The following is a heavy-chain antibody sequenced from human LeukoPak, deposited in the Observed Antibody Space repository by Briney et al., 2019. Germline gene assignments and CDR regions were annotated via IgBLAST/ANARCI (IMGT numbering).Heavy chain of an antibody. V-gene: IGHV1-69*05. CDR3: ARGMGQWLVESWFDP. Sequence: ASVKVSCKASGGTFSSYAISWVRQAPGQGLEWMGGIIPIFGTANYAQKFQGRVTITTDESTSTAYMELSSLRSEDTAVYYCARGMGQWLVESWFDPWGQGTLVTVSS. J-gene: IGHJ5*02. D-gene: IGHD6-19*01. CDR1: GGTFSSYA. CDR2: IIPIFGTA.